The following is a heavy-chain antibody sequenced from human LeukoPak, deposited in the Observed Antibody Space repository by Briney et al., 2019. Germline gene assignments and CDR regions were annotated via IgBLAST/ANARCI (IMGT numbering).Heavy chain of an antibody. CDR1: GFTFSSYA. CDR3: ARDTIVAADFDWSYYYYGMDV. D-gene: IGHD3-9*01. CDR2: ISYDGSNK. Sequence: GRSLRLSCAASGFTFSSYAMHWVRQAPGKGLEWVAVISYDGSNKYYADSVKGRFTISRDNSKNTLYLQMNSLRAEDTAVYYCARDTIVAADFDWSYYYYGMDVWGQGTTVTVSS. V-gene: IGHV3-30*04. J-gene: IGHJ6*02.